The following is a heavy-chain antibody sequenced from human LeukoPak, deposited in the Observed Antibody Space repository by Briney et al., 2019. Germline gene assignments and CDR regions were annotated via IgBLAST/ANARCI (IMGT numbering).Heavy chain of an antibody. Sequence: SQTLSLTRTVAGRSIRSVGYYWSWIRDHPGKGLEWIGYIYYRGGTYYNPSLKSRVTISVDTSKNQFSLKLSSVTAADTAAYYCARERYYYDSSGSHTGYYYGMDVWGQGTTVTVSS. D-gene: IGHD3-22*01. CDR1: GRSIRSVGYY. J-gene: IGHJ6*02. V-gene: IGHV4-31*03. CDR3: ARERYYYDSSGSHTGYYYGMDV. CDR2: IYYRGGT.